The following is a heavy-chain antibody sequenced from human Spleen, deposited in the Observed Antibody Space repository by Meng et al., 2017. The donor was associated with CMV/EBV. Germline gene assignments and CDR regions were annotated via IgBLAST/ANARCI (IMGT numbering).Heavy chain of an antibody. CDR1: GFTFTTYS. CDR2: ISSSSVYK. J-gene: IGHJ4*02. CDR3: ARDRGYCSSTSCYNVG. Sequence: GESLKISCAASGFTFTTYSMNWVRQAPGKGLEWVSSISSSSVYKFYADSVKGRFTISRDNAKNSLYLQMNSLRAEDTAVYYCARDRGYCSSTSCYNVGWGQGTLVTVSS. D-gene: IGHD2-2*02. V-gene: IGHV3-21*01.